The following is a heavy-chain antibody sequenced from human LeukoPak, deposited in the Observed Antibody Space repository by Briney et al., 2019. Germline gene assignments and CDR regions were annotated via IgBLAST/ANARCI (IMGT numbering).Heavy chain of an antibody. D-gene: IGHD1-1*01. CDR2: VGCSGADT. Sequence: PGGSLRLSCVASGFTFSSYAVSWFRQAPGKGLEWVSTVGCSGADTYYADSVRGRFTISKDSSENTLQMNSLSAEDTAIYYCVKHSGGVYGNSDYWGQGILVTVSS. CDR3: VKHSGGVYGNSDY. CDR1: GFTFSSYA. V-gene: IGHV3-23*01. J-gene: IGHJ4*02.